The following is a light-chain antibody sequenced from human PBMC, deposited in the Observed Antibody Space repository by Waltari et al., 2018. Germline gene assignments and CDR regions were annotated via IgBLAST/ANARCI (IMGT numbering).Light chain of an antibody. Sequence: DIQMTQSPLSMSASVGDRVTNTCRARQTISKYLNWYQQKPGKAPKLLIHAASRLQSGVPSRFSGSGSETEFTLTINSLQLEDCAIYYCQQTYTTPTWTFGQGTRVDIK. CDR1: QTISKY. CDR2: AAS. J-gene: IGKJ1*01. V-gene: IGKV1-39*01. CDR3: QQTYTTPTWT.